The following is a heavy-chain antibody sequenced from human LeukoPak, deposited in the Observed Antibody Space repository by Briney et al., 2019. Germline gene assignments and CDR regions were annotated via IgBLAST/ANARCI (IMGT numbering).Heavy chain of an antibody. J-gene: IGHJ2*01. V-gene: IGHV4-34*01. CDR2: IYYSGST. CDR1: GGSFSGYY. Sequence: SETLSLTCAVYGGSFSGYYWGWIRQPPGKGLEWIGSIYYSGSTYYNPSLKSRVTISVDTSKNQFSLKLSSVTAADTAVYYCARAKDRGRIRLSYGDYDPDWYFDLWGRGTLVTVSS. CDR3: ARAKDRGRIRLSYGDYDPDWYFDL. D-gene: IGHD4-17*01.